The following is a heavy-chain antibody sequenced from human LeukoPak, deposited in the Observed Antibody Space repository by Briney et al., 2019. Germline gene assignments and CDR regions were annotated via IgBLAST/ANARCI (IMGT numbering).Heavy chain of an antibody. CDR2: IYYSGST. CDR1: GGSISSGGYY. CDR3: ARVSEMATIYLYYYYGMDV. D-gene: IGHD5-24*01. Sequence: PSETLSLTCTVSGGSISSGGYYWSWIRQHPGKGLEWIGYIYYSGSTYYNPSLKSRVTISVDTSKNQFSLKLSSVTAADTAVYYCARVSEMATIYLYYYYGMDVWGQGTTVTVSS. V-gene: IGHV4-31*03. J-gene: IGHJ6*02.